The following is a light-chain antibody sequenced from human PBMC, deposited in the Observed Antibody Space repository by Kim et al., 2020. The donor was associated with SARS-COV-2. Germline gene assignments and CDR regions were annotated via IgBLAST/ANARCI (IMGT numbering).Light chain of an antibody. Sequence: VAPGKTARITCGGNNIGSKSVHWYQQKPGQAPVLVIYYESDRPSGIPERFSGSNSGNTATLTISRVEAGDEADYYCQVWDSSSDVVFGGGIKLTVL. V-gene: IGLV3-21*04. CDR2: YES. CDR3: QVWDSSSDVV. J-gene: IGLJ2*01. CDR1: NIGSKS.